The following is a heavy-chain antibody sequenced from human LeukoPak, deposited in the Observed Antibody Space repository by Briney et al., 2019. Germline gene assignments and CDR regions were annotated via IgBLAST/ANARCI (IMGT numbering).Heavy chain of an antibody. D-gene: IGHD5-18*01. Sequence: PGGSLRLSCAASGFTFSNYAVDWLRQAPGKGLEWVSTISGNSGSTYYSDSVKGRFTISRDNSKNTLYLQMNSLRAEDTALYYCAKNTGQTSEYSYGYHYWGQGTLVTVSS. J-gene: IGHJ4*02. CDR2: ISGNSGST. CDR1: GFTFSNYA. V-gene: IGHV3-23*01. CDR3: AKNTGQTSEYSYGYHY.